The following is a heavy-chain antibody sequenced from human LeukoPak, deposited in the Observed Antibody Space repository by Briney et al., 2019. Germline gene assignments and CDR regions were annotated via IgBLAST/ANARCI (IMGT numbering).Heavy chain of an antibody. Sequence: SETLSLTCTVSGGSISSHYWSWIRQPPGKGLEWIGYIYYSGSTNYNPSLKSRVTISVDTSKNQFSLKLSSVTAADTAVYYCARVLVEMGTISALTYWFDPWGQGTLVTVSS. V-gene: IGHV4-59*11. D-gene: IGHD5-24*01. J-gene: IGHJ5*02. CDR1: GGSISSHY. CDR2: IYYSGST. CDR3: ARVLVEMGTISALTYWFDP.